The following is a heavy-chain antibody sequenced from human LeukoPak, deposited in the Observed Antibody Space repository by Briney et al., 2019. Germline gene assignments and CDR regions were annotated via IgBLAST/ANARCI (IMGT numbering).Heavy chain of an antibody. CDR1: GVTFSSYA. V-gene: IGHV3-23*01. CDR2: ISGSGGAT. J-gene: IGHJ3*02. D-gene: IGHD3-22*01. CDR3: TREGEVVVITDDAFDN. Sequence: GGSLRLSCAASGVTFSSYAMSWVRQAPGKGLEWVSAISGSGGATYYADSVKGRFTISRDKSKNTVYLQMNSLRAEDTAVYYCTREGEVVVITDDAFDNWGQGTMVTASS.